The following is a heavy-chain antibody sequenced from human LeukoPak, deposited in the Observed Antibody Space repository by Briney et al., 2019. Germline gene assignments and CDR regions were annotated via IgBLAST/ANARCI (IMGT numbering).Heavy chain of an antibody. CDR2: ISSSSSYI. CDR1: GFTFSSYS. Sequence: GGSLRLSCAASGFTFSSYSMNWVRQAPGKRLEWVSSISSSSSYIYYADSVKGRFTISRDNAKNSLYLQMNSLRAEDTAVYYCAKDRGSSGLNAFDIWGQGTMVTVSS. D-gene: IGHD3-22*01. V-gene: IGHV3-21*01. CDR3: AKDRGSSGLNAFDI. J-gene: IGHJ3*02.